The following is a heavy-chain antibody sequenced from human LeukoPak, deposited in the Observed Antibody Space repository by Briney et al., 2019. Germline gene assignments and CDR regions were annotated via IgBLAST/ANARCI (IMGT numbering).Heavy chain of an antibody. Sequence: PGGSLRLSCAASGFSFSGYWIHWVRQAPGKGLVWVSRISSDGSSTRYADSVKGRFTISRDNAKNTVYLQMNSLRAEDTAVYYCTRWTVAPDYWGQGTLVTVSS. J-gene: IGHJ4*02. V-gene: IGHV3-74*01. D-gene: IGHD3/OR15-3a*01. CDR1: GFSFSGYW. CDR2: ISSDGSST. CDR3: TRWTVAPDY.